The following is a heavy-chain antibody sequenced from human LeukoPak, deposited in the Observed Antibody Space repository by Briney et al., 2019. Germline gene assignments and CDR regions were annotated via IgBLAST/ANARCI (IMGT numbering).Heavy chain of an antibody. CDR1: GYTFTSYD. CDR2: INPNSGGT. V-gene: IGHV1-2*02. CDR3: ARGGILTGYSSYYFYYYMDV. Sequence: ASVKVSCKASGYTFTSYDINWVRQATGQGLEWMGWINPNSGGTNYAQKFQGRVTMTRDTSISTAYMELSRLRSDDTAVYYCARGGILTGYSSYYFYYYMDVWGKGTTVTISS. J-gene: IGHJ6*03. D-gene: IGHD3-9*01.